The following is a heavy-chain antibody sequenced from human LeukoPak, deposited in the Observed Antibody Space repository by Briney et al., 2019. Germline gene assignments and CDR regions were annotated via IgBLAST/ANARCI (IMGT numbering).Heavy chain of an antibody. D-gene: IGHD6-13*01. CDR3: ARDGRQLGY. CDR1: GFSISSSW. CDR2: TNQDGSEK. J-gene: IGHJ4*02. V-gene: IGHV3-7*05. Sequence: GGSLRLSCAASGFSISSSWMSWVRQAPGKGLEWVANTNQDGSEKSYVDSVKGRFTISRDNAKNSLYLQMNSLRAEDTAVYYCARDGRQLGYWGQGTLVTVSS.